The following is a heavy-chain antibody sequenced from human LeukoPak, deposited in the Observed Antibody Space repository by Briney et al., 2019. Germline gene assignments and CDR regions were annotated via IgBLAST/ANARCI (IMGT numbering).Heavy chain of an antibody. CDR2: ISKTGTTI. D-gene: IGHD3-10*01. CDR1: GFTFNTYA. V-gene: IGHV3-11*01. Sequence: GGSLRLSCAASGFTFNTYAMSWVRQAPGKGLEWLSYISKTGTTIYYADSVKGRFTISRDNTMNSLFLQMKSLTVDDTAVYYCARDISRIRLGELTGYFDYWGPGTLVTVSS. J-gene: IGHJ4*02. CDR3: ARDISRIRLGELTGYFDY.